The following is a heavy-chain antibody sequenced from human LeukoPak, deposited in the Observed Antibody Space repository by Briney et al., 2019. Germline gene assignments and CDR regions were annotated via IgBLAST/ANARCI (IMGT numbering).Heavy chain of an antibody. D-gene: IGHD2-15*01. Sequence: GASVKLSCNPSGYTFTSYGISWVRQAPGQGLEWMGWISTYNGNTNYAQKLQGRVTMTTDTSTNTAYMELRSLRSDDTAVYYCARDNCSGGSCYYDYWGQGTLVTVSS. V-gene: IGHV1-18*04. J-gene: IGHJ4*02. CDR2: ISTYNGNT. CDR1: GYTFTSYG. CDR3: ARDNCSGGSCYYDY.